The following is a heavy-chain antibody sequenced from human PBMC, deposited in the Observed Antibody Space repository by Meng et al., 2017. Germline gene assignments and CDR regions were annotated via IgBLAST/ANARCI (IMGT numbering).Heavy chain of an antibody. V-gene: IGHV7-4-1*02. CDR3: ARENRWEPPDY. CDR1: GYTFTSYA. Sequence: QVQLAHSGLEFKKPGAEVKVSCKASGYTFTSYAMNWVRQAPGQGLEWMGWINTNTGNPTYAQGFTGRFVFSLDTSVSTAYLQISSLKAEDTAVYYCARENRWEPPDYWGQGTLVTVSS. J-gene: IGHJ4*02. CDR2: INTNTGNP. D-gene: IGHD1-26*01.